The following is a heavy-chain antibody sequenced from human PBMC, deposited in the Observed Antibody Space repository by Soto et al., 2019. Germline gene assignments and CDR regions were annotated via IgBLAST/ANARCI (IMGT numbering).Heavy chain of an antibody. V-gene: IGHV4-59*08. CDR3: ARVHGGTTPGSAHYHGMDV. D-gene: IGHD1-7*01. Sequence: LSLTCTVSGGSISSYYWTWIRQPPGKGLEWIGYIYYSGSTNYNPSLKSRVTISVATSKTQFSLKLSSVTAADTAVYYCARVHGGTTPGSAHYHGMDVWGQGTTVTVSS. CDR2: IYYSGST. J-gene: IGHJ6*02. CDR1: GGSISSYY.